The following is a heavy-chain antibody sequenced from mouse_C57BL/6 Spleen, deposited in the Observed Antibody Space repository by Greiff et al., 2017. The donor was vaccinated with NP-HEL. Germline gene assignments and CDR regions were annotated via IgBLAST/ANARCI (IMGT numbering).Heavy chain of an antibody. CDR3: ARGGSSRYFDV. CDR2: IDPSDSET. V-gene: IGHV1-52*01. J-gene: IGHJ1*03. Sequence: VQLQQSGAELVRPGSSVKLSCKASGYTFTSYWMHWVKQRPIQGLEWIGNIDPSDSETHYNQKFKDKATLTVDKSSSTAYMQLSSLTSEDSAVYYCARGGSSRYFDVWGTGTTVTVSS. CDR1: GYTFTSYW. D-gene: IGHD1-1*01.